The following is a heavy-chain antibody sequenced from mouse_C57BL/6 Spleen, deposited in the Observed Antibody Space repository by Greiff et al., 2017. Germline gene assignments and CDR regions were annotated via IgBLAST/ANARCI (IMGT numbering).Heavy chain of an antibody. D-gene: IGHD2-5*01. CDR2: ISSGSSTI. Sequence: EVKLMESGGGLVKPGGSLKLSCAASGFTFSDYGMHWVRQAPEKGLEWVAYISSGSSTIYYADTVKGRFTISRDNAKNTLFLQMTSLRSEDTAMYYCARTYSNYKYYFDYWGQGTTLTVSS. CDR3: ARTYSNYKYYFDY. CDR1: GFTFSDYG. V-gene: IGHV5-17*01. J-gene: IGHJ2*01.